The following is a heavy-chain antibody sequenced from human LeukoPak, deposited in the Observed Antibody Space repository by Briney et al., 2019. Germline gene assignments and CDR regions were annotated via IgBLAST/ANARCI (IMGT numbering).Heavy chain of an antibody. J-gene: IGHJ4*02. CDR1: GGSISSYY. V-gene: IGHV4-59*01. CDR3: ARDSLTPL. D-gene: IGHD1-14*01. CDR2: IYYSGST. Sequence: PSETLSPTCTVSGGSISSYYWSWIRQPPGKGLEWIGYIYYSGSTNYNPSLKSRVTISVDTSKNQFSLKLSSVTAADTAVYYCARDSLTPLWGQGTLVTVSS.